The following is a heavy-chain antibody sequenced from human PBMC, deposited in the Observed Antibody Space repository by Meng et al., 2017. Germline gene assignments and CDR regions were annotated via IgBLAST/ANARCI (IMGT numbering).Heavy chain of an antibody. CDR2: IIPIFGTA. D-gene: IGHD5-24*01. J-gene: IGHJ5*02. Sequence: QLVQSGAEVKKPGSSVKVSCKASGGTFSSYTISWVRQAPGQGLEWMGGIIPIFGTANYAQKFQGRVTITADKSTSTAYMELSSLRSEDTAVYYCAREPRDGPKTNWFDPWGQGTLVTVSS. V-gene: IGHV1-69*08. CDR1: GGTFSSYT. CDR3: AREPRDGPKTNWFDP.